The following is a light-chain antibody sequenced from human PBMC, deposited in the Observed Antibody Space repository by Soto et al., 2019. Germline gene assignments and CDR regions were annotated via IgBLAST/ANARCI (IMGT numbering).Light chain of an antibody. CDR1: SGHSNYA. J-gene: IGLJ2*01. CDR3: QTWGTGIQAA. CDR2: LNSDGSH. Sequence: QSVLTQSPSASASLGASVKLTCTLSSGHSNYAIAWHQQQPEKGPRYLMKLNSDGSHSKGDGIPDRFSGSSSGAERYLTISSLQSEDEADYYCQTWGTGIQAAFGGGTKVTVL. V-gene: IGLV4-69*01.